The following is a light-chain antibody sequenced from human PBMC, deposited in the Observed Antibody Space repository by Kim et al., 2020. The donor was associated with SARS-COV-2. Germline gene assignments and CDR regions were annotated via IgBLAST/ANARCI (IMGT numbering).Light chain of an antibody. CDR2: TAS. J-gene: IGKJ1*01. V-gene: IGKV1-27*01. CDR1: QDIANS. CDR3: QKYNSAPWT. Sequence: ASVGDRVTITCRASQDIANSLAWYQQKPGKVPQVLIYTASTLQSGVPSRFSGSGSGTEFTLTIGSLQTEDVATYYCQKYNSAPWTFGPGTKVDIK.